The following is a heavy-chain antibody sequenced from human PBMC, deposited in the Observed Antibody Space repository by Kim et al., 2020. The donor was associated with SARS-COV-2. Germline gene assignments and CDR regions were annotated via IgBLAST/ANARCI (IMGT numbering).Heavy chain of an antibody. J-gene: IGHJ4*02. V-gene: IGHV3-23*01. D-gene: IGHD2-8*01. Sequence: SGRTTYYADSVKGRFTISRDNSKNTVYLEMNSLRAEDTAVYYCARNAGCDYWGQGTLVTVSS. CDR2: SGRTT. CDR3: ARNAGCDY.